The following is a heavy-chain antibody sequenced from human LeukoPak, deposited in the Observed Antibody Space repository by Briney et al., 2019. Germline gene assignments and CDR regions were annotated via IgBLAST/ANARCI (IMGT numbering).Heavy chain of an antibody. CDR1: GFTFSSYA. Sequence: PGGSLRLSCSASGFTFSSYAMSWVRQAPGKGLEWVSAISGSGGSTYYADSVKGRFTISRDNSKNTLYLQMNSLRAEDTAVYYCAKGLGSGSYSPVGGFDYWGQGTLVTVSS. CDR3: AKGLGSGSYSPVGGFDY. V-gene: IGHV3-23*01. J-gene: IGHJ4*02. D-gene: IGHD3-10*02. CDR2: ISGSGGST.